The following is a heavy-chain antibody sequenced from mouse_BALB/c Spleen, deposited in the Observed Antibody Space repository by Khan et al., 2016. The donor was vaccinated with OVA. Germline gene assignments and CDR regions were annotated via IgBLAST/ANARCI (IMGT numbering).Heavy chain of an antibody. D-gene: IGHD1-2*01. CDR3: ARSNYFGYTFAY. CDR1: GYTFTDYY. J-gene: IGHJ3*01. V-gene: IGHV1-77*01. Sequence: QVQLQQSGAELARPGASVKLSCKASGYTFTDYYINWVKQRTGQGLEWIGEIYPGSGNTYYNEKFKDKATLTADKSSNTAYMQLSSLTSEDADVYFCARSNYFGYTFAYWGQGTLVTVSA. CDR2: IYPGSGNT.